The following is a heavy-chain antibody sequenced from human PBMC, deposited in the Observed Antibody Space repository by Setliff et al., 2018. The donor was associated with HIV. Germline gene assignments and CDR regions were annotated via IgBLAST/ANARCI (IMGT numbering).Heavy chain of an antibody. D-gene: IGHD2-2*01. V-gene: IGHV1-69*05. J-gene: IGHJ4*02. Sequence: SVKVSCKASGYTFSSYGISWVRQAPGQGLEWMGGTIPMSGTANYAQKFQGRVTITTDESTNTGYMELSSLRSEDTAVYYCARESACSSTSCPKVLDYWGQGTLVTVSS. CDR3: ARESACSSTSCPKVLDY. CDR2: TIPMSGTA. CDR1: GYTFSSYG.